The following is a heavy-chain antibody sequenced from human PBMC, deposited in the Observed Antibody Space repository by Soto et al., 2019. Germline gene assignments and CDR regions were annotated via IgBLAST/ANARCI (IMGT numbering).Heavy chain of an antibody. Sequence: EVQLVESGGGLVKPGGSLRLSCAASGFTFSSYSMNWVRQAPGKGLEWVSSISSSSSYIYYADSVKGRFTISRDNAKNSLYLQMNSLRAEDTAVYYCARDPKLLWFGGEFDYWRQGTLVTVSS. CDR3: ARDPKLLWFGGEFDY. CDR1: GFTFSSYS. V-gene: IGHV3-21*01. J-gene: IGHJ4*02. D-gene: IGHD3-10*01. CDR2: ISSSSSYI.